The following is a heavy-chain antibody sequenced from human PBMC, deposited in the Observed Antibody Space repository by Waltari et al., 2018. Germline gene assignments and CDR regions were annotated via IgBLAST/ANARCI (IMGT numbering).Heavy chain of an antibody. J-gene: IGHJ4*02. CDR1: GYTLTELS. Sequence: QVQLVQSGAEVKKPGASVKVSCKVSGYTLTELSMHWVRQAPGKGLEWMGGFDPEDGETIYAQKFQSRVTKTENTSTDTAYMELSSLRSEDTAVYYCATKYGSGRPLFDYWGQGTLVTVSS. D-gene: IGHD3-10*01. CDR2: FDPEDGET. V-gene: IGHV1-24*01. CDR3: ATKYGSGRPLFDY.